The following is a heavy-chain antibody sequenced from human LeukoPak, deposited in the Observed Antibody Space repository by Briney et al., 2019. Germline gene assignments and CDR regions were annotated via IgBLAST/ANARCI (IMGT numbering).Heavy chain of an antibody. V-gene: IGHV4-4*02. Sequence: KTSETLSLTCAVSGGSISSSNWWSWVRQPPGKGLEWTGEIYHSGSTNYNPSLKSRVTISVDKSKNQFSLKLSSVTAADTAVYYCARDRVRGFLADYWGQGTLVTVSS. CDR2: IYHSGST. CDR3: ARDRVRGFLADY. J-gene: IGHJ4*02. CDR1: GGSISSSNW. D-gene: IGHD3-10*01.